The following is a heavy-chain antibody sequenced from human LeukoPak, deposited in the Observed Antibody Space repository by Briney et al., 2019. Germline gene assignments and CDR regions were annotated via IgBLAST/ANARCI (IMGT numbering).Heavy chain of an antibody. CDR2: INNDGSST. CDR3: ARDCGSTSCYRSGLDP. CDR1: GFTFSSYW. Sequence: GGSLRLSCAASGFTFSSYWMHWVRQAPGKGLVWVSRINNDGSSTNYADSVEGRFTISRDNAKNTLYLQMNSLRAEDTAVYYCARDCGSTSCYRSGLDPWGQGTLVTVSS. V-gene: IGHV3-74*01. J-gene: IGHJ5*02. D-gene: IGHD2-2*01.